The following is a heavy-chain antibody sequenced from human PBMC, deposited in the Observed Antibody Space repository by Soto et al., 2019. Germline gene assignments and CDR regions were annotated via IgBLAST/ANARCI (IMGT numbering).Heavy chain of an antibody. CDR1: GFTFSSYS. V-gene: IGHV3-21*01. CDR3: ARYKAVVTTGVDYAFDI. J-gene: IGHJ3*02. D-gene: IGHD4-17*01. CDR2: ISSSSSYI. Sequence: VGSLRLSCAASGFTFSSYSMNWVRQAPGKGLEWVSSISSSSSYIYYADSVKGRFTISRDNAKNSLYLQMNSLRAEDTAVYYCARYKAVVTTGVDYAFDIWGQGTMVTVSS.